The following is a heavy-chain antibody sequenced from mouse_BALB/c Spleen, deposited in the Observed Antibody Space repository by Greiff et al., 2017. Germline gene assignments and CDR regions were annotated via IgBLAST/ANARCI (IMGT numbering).Heavy chain of an antibody. D-gene: IGHD2-1*01. CDR2: ISSGGSYT. Sequence: EVHLVESGGDLVKPGGSLKLSCAASGFTFSSYGMSWVRQTPDKRLEWVATISSGGSYTYYPDSVKGRFTISRDNAKNTLYLQMSSLKSEDTAMYYCARQGGNYDYYAMDYWGQGTSVTVSS. CDR1: GFTFSSYG. V-gene: IGHV5-6*01. CDR3: ARQGGNYDYYAMDY. J-gene: IGHJ4*01.